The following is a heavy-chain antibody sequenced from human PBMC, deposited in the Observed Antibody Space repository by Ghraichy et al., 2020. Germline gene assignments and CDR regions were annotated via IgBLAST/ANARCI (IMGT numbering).Heavy chain of an antibody. CDR2: ISYDGSNK. D-gene: IGHD3-22*01. V-gene: IGHV3-30-3*01. CDR1: GFTFSDYA. J-gene: IGHJ4*02. Sequence: GGSLRLSCAASGFTFSDYAMHWVRQAPGKGLEWVAVISYDGSNKYYADSVKGRFTISRDNSKNTLYLQMNSLRAEDTAVYYCARGRSMILVNLFDYWGQGTLVTVSS. CDR3: ARGRSMILVNLFDY.